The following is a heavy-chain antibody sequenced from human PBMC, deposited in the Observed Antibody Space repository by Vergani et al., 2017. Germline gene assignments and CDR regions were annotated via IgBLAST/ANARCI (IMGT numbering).Heavy chain of an antibody. D-gene: IGHD6-13*01. Sequence: QVQLPESGPGLVKPSGTLSLTCAVSGGSISSSNWWSWVRPPPGKGLEWIGEIYHSGSTNYNPSLKSRVTISVDKSKNQFSLKLSSVTAADTAVYYCARVRIAAAGYYYYGMDVWGQGTTVTVSS. V-gene: IGHV4-4*02. CDR3: ARVRIAAAGYYYYGMDV. J-gene: IGHJ6*02. CDR1: GGSISSSNW. CDR2: IYHSGST.